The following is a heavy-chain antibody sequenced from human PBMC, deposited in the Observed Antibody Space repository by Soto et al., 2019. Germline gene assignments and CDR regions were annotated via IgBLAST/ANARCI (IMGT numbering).Heavy chain of an antibody. CDR2: TCYKSKWNN. CDR1: GDSVSSNSAG. V-gene: IGHV6-1*01. Sequence: SQTLSLTCAISGDSVSSNSAGWNWIRQSPSRGLEWLGRTCYKSKWNNDYALSVKSRITINPDTSKNQFSLHLYSVTPEDTAVYYCTGITWFRGMDVWGQGTPVTVSS. CDR3: TGITWFRGMDV. J-gene: IGHJ6*02. D-gene: IGHD3-10*01.